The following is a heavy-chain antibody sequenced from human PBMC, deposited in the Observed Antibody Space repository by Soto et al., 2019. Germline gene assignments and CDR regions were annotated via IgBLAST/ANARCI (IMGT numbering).Heavy chain of an antibody. Sequence: GGSLRLSCAASGFTFSSYSMNWVRQAPGKGLEWVSVISGIGVSTFYADSVKGRFTISRYNSKNTLYLQMNSLRAEDTAVYYCARHQPRIAVAGTGAFDIWGQGTMVTVSS. V-gene: IGHV3-23*01. CDR2: ISGIGVST. CDR1: GFTFSSYS. J-gene: IGHJ3*02. D-gene: IGHD6-19*01. CDR3: ARHQPRIAVAGTGAFDI.